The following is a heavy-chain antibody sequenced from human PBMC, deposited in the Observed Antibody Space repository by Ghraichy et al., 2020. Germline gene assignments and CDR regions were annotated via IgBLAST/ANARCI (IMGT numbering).Heavy chain of an antibody. CDR3: ARDTANIAAAGMIDY. CDR2: ISSSSSYI. D-gene: IGHD6-13*01. J-gene: IGHJ4*02. Sequence: GESLNISCAASGFTFSSYSMNWVRQAPGKGLEWVSSISSSSSYIYYADSVKGRFTISRDNAKNSLYLQMNSLRAEDTAVYYCARDTANIAAAGMIDYWGQGTLVTVSS. CDR1: GFTFSSYS. V-gene: IGHV3-21*01.